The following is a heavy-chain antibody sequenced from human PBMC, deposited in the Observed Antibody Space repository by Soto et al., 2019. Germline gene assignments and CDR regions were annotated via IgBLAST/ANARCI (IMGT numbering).Heavy chain of an antibody. CDR2: ISAYNGNT. Sequence: GASVKVSCKASGYTFASYGSRWVRQAPGQGLEWMGWISAYNGNTNYAQKLQGRVTMTTDTSTSTAYMELRSLRSDDTAVYYCAREREVDTAILFDPWGQGTLVTVSS. V-gene: IGHV1-18*01. CDR3: AREREVDTAILFDP. CDR1: GYTFASYG. D-gene: IGHD5-18*01. J-gene: IGHJ5*02.